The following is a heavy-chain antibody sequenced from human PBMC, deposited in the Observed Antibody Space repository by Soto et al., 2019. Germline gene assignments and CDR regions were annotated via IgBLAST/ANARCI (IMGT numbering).Heavy chain of an antibody. D-gene: IGHD6-13*01. CDR1: GFTFSNAW. J-gene: IGHJ6*02. Sequence: EVQLVESGGGLVKPGGSLRLSCAASGFTFSNAWMSWVRQAPGKGLEWVGRIKSKTDGGTTDYAAPVKGRFTISRDDSKNTLYLQMNSLKTEDTAVYYCTTAPNDTAADGYYGMDVWGQGTTFTVSS. CDR3: TTAPNDTAADGYYGMDV. V-gene: IGHV3-15*01. CDR2: IKSKTDGGTT.